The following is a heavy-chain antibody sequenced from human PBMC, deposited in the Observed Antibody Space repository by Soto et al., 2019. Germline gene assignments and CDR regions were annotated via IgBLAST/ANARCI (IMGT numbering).Heavy chain of an antibody. J-gene: IGHJ4*02. CDR2: IYYSGST. V-gene: IGHV4-59*08. CDR3: ARHVRTIVRGVLYYFDC. D-gene: IGHD3-10*01. Sequence: PSETLSLTCTVSGGSISSYYWSWIRQPPGKGLEWIGYIYYSGSTNYNPSLKSRVTISVDTSKDQFSLKLSSVTAADTAVYYCARHVRTIVRGVLYYFDCWGQGTLVTVSS. CDR1: GGSISSYY.